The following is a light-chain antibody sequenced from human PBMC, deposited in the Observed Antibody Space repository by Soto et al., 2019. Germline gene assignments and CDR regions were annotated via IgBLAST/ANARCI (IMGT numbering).Light chain of an antibody. CDR1: ESVSTRY. CDR2: DAS. J-gene: IGKJ5*01. Sequence: IVLKPSTSTLSLFPGERAPLSCRAIESVSTRYLAWYQQKPGQAPRLLIYDASNRATGIPLRFSGSGSGTDFTLTISSLEPEDFAVYFCQQRSNWPPITFGQGTRLEIK. CDR3: QQRSNWPPIT. V-gene: IGKV3D-20*02.